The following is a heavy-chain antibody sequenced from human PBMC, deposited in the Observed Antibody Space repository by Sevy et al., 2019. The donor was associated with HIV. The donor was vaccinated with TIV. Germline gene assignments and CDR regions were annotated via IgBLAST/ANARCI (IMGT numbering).Heavy chain of an antibody. CDR1: GFAFYDYS. D-gene: IGHD2-8*01. J-gene: IGHJ4*02. CDR3: AREGCTRPHDY. V-gene: IGHV3-23*01. Sequence: GGSLRLSCAASGFAFYDYSMSWIRQAPGKGLEWVATLSFGCGKINYADSVKGRFTISRNNSKNSFYLQMDNLRVEDTALYYCAREGCTRPHDYWGQGARVTVSS. CDR2: LSFGCGKI.